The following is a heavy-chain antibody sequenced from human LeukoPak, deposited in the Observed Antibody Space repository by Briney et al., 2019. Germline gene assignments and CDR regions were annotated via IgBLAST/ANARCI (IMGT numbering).Heavy chain of an antibody. CDR3: ARSSGHSTARNYYCYMDV. J-gene: IGHJ6*03. CDR1: GGSFSGYY. CDR2: IYHSGST. D-gene: IGHD3-10*01. Sequence: SETLSLTCAVNGGSFSGYYWTWIRQPPGKGLEWIGEIYHSGSTNYNPSLKSRLTLSVDTSKNQFSLKLSSVTAADTAVYYCARSSGHSTARNYYCYMDVWGKGTTVAVAS. V-gene: IGHV4-34*01.